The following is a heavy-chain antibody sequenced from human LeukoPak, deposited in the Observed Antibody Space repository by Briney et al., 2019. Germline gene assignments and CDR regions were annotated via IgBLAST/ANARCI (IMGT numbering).Heavy chain of an antibody. Sequence: GGSLRLSCAASGFIFSSYGMNWVRQAPGKGLEWVAVIWYDGSNKYYADSVKGRFTISRDSSKNTLYLQMNSLRAEDTAVYYCARVEQWLAPFDYWGQGTLVTVSS. CDR1: GFIFSSYG. CDR2: IWYDGSNK. D-gene: IGHD6-19*01. J-gene: IGHJ4*02. V-gene: IGHV3-33*01. CDR3: ARVEQWLAPFDY.